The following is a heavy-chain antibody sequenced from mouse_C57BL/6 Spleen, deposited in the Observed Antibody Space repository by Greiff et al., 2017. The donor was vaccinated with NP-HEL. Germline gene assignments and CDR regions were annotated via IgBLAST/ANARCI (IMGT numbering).Heavy chain of an antibody. D-gene: IGHD4-1*01. CDR3: ARREDWDGAMDY. Sequence: EVQVVESGGGLVQPGGSLKLSCAASGFTFSDYGMAWVRQAPRKGPEWVAFISNLAYSIYYADTVTGRFTISRENAKNTLYLEMSSLRSEDTAMYYCARREDWDGAMDYWGQGTSVTVSS. CDR2: ISNLAYSI. V-gene: IGHV5-15*01. J-gene: IGHJ4*01. CDR1: GFTFSDYG.